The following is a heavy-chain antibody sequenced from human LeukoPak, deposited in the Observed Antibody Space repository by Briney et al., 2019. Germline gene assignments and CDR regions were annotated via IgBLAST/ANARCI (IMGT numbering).Heavy chain of an antibody. J-gene: IGHJ6*02. V-gene: IGHV3-23*01. CDR3: AKDQASWIQLSGMDV. D-gene: IGHD5-18*01. CDR2: ISGRGGST. CDR1: GFTFNTYG. Sequence: GRSLRLSCAASGFTFNTYGMSWVRQAPGKGLEWVSAISGRGGSTYYADSVKGRFTISRDNSENTLYLQMNSLRAEDTAVYYCAKDQASWIQLSGMDVWGQGTTVTVSS.